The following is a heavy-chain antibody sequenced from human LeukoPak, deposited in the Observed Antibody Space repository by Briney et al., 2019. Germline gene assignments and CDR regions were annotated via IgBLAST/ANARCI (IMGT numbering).Heavy chain of an antibody. V-gene: IGHV1-8*01. CDR1: GYTFTDFG. D-gene: IGHD3-10*01. J-gene: IGHJ4*02. CDR2: MNPNSGNT. CDR3: ARGRITMVRGVMNY. Sequence: GASVKVSCKTSGYTFTDFGINWVRQATGQGLEWMGWMNPNSGNTGYAQKFQGRVTMTRNTSISTAYMELSSLRSEDTAVYYCARGRITMVRGVMNYWGQGTLVTVSS.